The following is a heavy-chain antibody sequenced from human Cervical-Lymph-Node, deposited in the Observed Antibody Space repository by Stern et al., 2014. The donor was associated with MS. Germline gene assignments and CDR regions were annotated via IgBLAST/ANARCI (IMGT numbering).Heavy chain of an antibody. Sequence: DQLVESGGGVVQPGRSLRLSCEVSGFMFSIYAMHWVRQSPGKGLEWLGVISYDGSKKHYADSVKGRFTISRDNSKNTLYLQINSLRAEDTAVYHCAKDQVPDYDASGGWLDPWGQGTLVTVSS. J-gene: IGHJ5*02. CDR1: GFMFSIYA. CDR2: ISYDGSKK. CDR3: AKDQVPDYDASGGWLDP. V-gene: IGHV3-30*04. D-gene: IGHD2-15*01.